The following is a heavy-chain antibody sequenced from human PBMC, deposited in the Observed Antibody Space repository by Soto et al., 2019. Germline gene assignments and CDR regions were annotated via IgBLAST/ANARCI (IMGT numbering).Heavy chain of an antibody. CDR3: ARDAQGYCSSTSSYGIYYYGMDV. D-gene: IGHD2-2*01. Sequence: SVKVSCKASGGTFSSYAISWVRQAPGQGLEWMGGIIPIFGTANYAQKFQGRVTITADESTSTAYMELSSLRSEDTAVYYCARDAQGYCSSTSSYGIYYYGMDVWGQGTTVTVSS. CDR2: IIPIFGTA. J-gene: IGHJ6*02. CDR1: GGTFSSYA. V-gene: IGHV1-69*13.